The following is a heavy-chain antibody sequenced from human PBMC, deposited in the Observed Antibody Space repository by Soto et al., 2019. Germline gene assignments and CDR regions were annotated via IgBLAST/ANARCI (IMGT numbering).Heavy chain of an antibody. V-gene: IGHV1-3*01. J-gene: IGHJ3*01. CDR3: ARDLLSVGPRANDAFDV. CDR2: INPDNGNT. CDR1: GFSFSDNL. D-gene: IGHD1-26*01. Sequence: QVQLVQSGAEVRKPGASVNISCRASGFSFSDNLINWVRQAPGQSLEWLGWINPDNGNTRYLQTFQGRVTISRHSSASIAYVEVSDLTSEDTAVYYCARDLLSVGPRANDAFDVWGQGKMVTVSS.